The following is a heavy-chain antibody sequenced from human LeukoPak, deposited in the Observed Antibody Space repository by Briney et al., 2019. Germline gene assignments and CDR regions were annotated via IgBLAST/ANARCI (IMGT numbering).Heavy chain of an antibody. D-gene: IGHD4-17*01. CDR2: IYQSVST. Sequence: PSETLSLTCGVSGGSINSGGYSWNWIRQPPGKGLEWIGYIYQSVSTYYNPSLKSRVTISVDRSKNQFSLKLSSVTAADTAVYYCARGTGQGLDYWGQGTLVTVSS. V-gene: IGHV4-30-2*01. CDR1: GGSINSGGYS. J-gene: IGHJ4*02. CDR3: ARGTGQGLDY.